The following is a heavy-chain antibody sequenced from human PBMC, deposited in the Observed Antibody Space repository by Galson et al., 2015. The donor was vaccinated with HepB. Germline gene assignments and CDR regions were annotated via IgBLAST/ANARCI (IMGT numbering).Heavy chain of an antibody. J-gene: IGHJ6*02. D-gene: IGHD5-18*01. CDR2: ISGDNGNT. CDR1: GHTFPTYG. V-gene: IGHV1-18*01. CDR3: TRDRGYSYPYYGMDV. Sequence: SVKVSCKASGHTFPTYGISWVRQAPGQGLEWMGWISGDNGNTKYAQKVQGRVTMTTDTSTSTAYMELRSLRSDDTAVYYCTRDRGYSYPYYGMDVWGQGTTVTVSS.